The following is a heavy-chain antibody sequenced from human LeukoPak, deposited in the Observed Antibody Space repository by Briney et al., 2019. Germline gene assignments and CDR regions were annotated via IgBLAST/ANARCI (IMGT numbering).Heavy chain of an antibody. CDR1: GFTFDDHG. J-gene: IGHJ4*02. D-gene: IGHD6-13*01. Sequence: GGSLRLSCAASGFTFDDHGMSWVRQAPGKGLEWVSGINWNGGSTGYADSVKGRFTISRDNAKNSLYLQMNSLRAEDTALYYCARDYSSSWSPHFDYWGQGTLVTVSS. V-gene: IGHV3-20*04. CDR2: INWNGGST. CDR3: ARDYSSSWSPHFDY.